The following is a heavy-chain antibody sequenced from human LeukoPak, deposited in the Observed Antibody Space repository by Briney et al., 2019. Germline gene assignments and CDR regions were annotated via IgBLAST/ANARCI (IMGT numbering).Heavy chain of an antibody. V-gene: IGHV4-61*08. Sequence: PSETLSLTCTVSGGSISSGGYYWSWIRQHPGKGLEWLGYISYSGSTNYNPSLKSRVTISVDTSKNQFSLKLSSVTAADTAVYYCARGRRWLDYWGQGTLVTVSS. CDR1: GGSISSGGYY. CDR2: ISYSGST. D-gene: IGHD5-24*01. CDR3: ARGRRWLDY. J-gene: IGHJ4*02.